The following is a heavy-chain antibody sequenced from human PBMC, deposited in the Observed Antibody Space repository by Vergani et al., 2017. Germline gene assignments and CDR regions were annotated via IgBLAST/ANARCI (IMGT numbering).Heavy chain of an antibody. CDR2: IIPIFGTA. V-gene: IGHV1-69*01. J-gene: IGHJ4*02. CDR1: GGTFSSYA. CDR3: ARGPPPSSWYFYYFDY. Sequence: QVQLVQSGAEVKKPGSSVKVSCQASGGTFSSYAISWVRQAPGQGLEWMGGIIPIFGTANYAQKFQGRVTITADESTSTAYMELSSLRSEDTAVYYCARGPPPSSWYFYYFDYWGQGTLVTVSS. D-gene: IGHD6-13*01.